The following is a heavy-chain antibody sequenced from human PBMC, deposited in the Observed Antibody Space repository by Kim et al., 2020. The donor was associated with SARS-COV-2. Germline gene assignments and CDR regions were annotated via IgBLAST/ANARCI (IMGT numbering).Heavy chain of an antibody. CDR2: ISYNGSNK. Sequence: GGSLRLSCAASGFTFSSYSMHWVRQAPGKGLEWVAVISYNGSNKYYADSVKGRFTISRDNSKNTLYLQMNSLRAEDTAVYYCAKERSGIVVVTATFDYWGQETLVPVFS. CDR1: GFTFSSYS. CDR3: AKERSGIVVVTATFDY. D-gene: IGHD2-21*02. V-gene: IGHV3-30*18. J-gene: IGHJ4*02.